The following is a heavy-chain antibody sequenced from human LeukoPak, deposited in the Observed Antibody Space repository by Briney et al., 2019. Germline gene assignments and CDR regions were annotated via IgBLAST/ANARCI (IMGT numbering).Heavy chain of an antibody. V-gene: IGHV3-23*01. Sequence: GGSLRLSCAASGFTFSSYAMSWVRQAPGKGLEWVSAFSAGAGRTYYADTVKGRFTISRDNSRNTLYLQMNSLRAEDTAVYYGARVIMGGGYSFGHHAFDIWGQGTMVTVSS. CDR3: ARVIMGGGYSFGHHAFDI. CDR2: FSAGAGRT. D-gene: IGHD5-18*01. J-gene: IGHJ3*02. CDR1: GFTFSSYA.